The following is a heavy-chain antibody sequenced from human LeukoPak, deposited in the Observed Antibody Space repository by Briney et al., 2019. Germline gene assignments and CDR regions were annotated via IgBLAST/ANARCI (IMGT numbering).Heavy chain of an antibody. D-gene: IGHD6-19*01. CDR3: ARAPLDSSGWYSRRSYYYMDV. J-gene: IGHJ6*03. V-gene: IGHV4-59*01. Sequence: SETLSLTCTVSGGSISIYYWSWIRQPPGKGREGIGYIYYSGCTHYNPPLKSQVTISVGTSKTQSSLKLSSVTAADTAVYYCARAPLDSSGWYSRRSYYYMDVWGKGTTVTVS. CDR2: IYYSGCT. CDR1: GGSISIYY.